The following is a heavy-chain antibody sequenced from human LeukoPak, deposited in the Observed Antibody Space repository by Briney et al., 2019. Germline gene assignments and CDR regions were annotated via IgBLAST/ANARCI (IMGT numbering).Heavy chain of an antibody. CDR1: GVSISSSSYY. CDR2: IYYSGST. CDR3: ARGLVGATIRTAFDI. J-gene: IGHJ3*02. Sequence: SETLSLTCTVSGVSISSSSYYWGWIRQPPGKGLEWIGSIYYSGSTYYNPSLKSRVTMSVDTSKNQFSLKLSSVTAADTAVYYCARGLVGATIRTAFDIWGQGTMVTVSS. V-gene: IGHV4-39*07. D-gene: IGHD1-26*01.